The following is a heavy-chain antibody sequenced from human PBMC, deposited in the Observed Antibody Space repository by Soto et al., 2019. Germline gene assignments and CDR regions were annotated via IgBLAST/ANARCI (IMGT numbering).Heavy chain of an antibody. V-gene: IGHV4-31*03. D-gene: IGHD3-10*01. Sequence: SETVSLTCTVSGGSVSSGGYYWSWIRQHPGKGLEWIGYIYYSGSTYYNPSLKRRVTISVDTSKNQFSLKLSSVTAADTAVYYCARDRITMVRGVIRSYDMDVWGKGTTVTVSS. CDR2: IYYSGST. CDR3: ARDRITMVRGVIRSYDMDV. CDR1: GGSVSSGGYY. J-gene: IGHJ6*03.